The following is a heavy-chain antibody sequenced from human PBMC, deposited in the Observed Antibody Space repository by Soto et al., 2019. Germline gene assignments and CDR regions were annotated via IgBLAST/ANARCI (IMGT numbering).Heavy chain of an antibody. CDR1: GFTFSSFA. Sequence: SLRLSCAASGFTFSSFAMSWVRQAPGKGLEWVSVISVSGGSTYSADSVKGRFTISRDNSKNTLYLQMNSLRAEDTAVYYCAKAYYDILSGYRYGHAFEIWGQETMVTVSS. CDR3: AKAYYDILSGYRYGHAFEI. J-gene: IGHJ3*02. V-gene: IGHV3-23*01. D-gene: IGHD3-9*01. CDR2: ISVSGGST.